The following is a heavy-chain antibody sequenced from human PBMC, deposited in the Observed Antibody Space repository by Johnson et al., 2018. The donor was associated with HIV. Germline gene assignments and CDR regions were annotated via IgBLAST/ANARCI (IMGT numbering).Heavy chain of an antibody. V-gene: IGHV3-64*01. CDR1: GFTFSSYA. Sequence: VQLVESGGGLVQPGGSLRLSCAASGFTFSSYAMHWVRQAPGKGLEYVSAISNNGGSTYYANSVKGRFTISRDNSKNTLYLQMNSLRADDTAVYYCAREGPSERAGFDIWGQGTMVTVSS. J-gene: IGHJ3*02. CDR3: AREGPSERAGFDI. CDR2: ISNNGGST.